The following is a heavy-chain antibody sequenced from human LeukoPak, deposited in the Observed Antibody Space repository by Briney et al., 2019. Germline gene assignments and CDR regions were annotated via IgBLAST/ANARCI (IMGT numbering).Heavy chain of an antibody. CDR3: AKDSVDDFWSGYLY. CDR2: IGGSGGST. J-gene: IGHJ4*02. V-gene: IGHV3-23*01. D-gene: IGHD3-3*01. CDR1: GFTFSSYA. Sequence: GGSLRLSCAASGFTFSSYAMSWVRQAPGKGLEWVSGIGGSGGSTYYADSVKGRFTIPRDKSKNTLYLQITSLRAEDTAVYYCAKDSVDDFWSGYLYWGQGTLVTVSS.